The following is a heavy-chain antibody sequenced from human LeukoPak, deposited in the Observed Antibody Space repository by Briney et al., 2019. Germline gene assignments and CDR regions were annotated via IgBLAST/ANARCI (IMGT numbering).Heavy chain of an antibody. CDR3: AKDKGWSRVIDY. CDR1: GSTFSKYG. Sequence: GRSLRLSCAASGSTFSKYGMHWVRQAAGKGLEWVAFISKDGSKKYYGGSVTGRFITSRDNSRNTVYLQMDSLRPEDTAVYYCAKDKGWSRVIDYWGQGTLVTVAS. V-gene: IGHV3-30*18. D-gene: IGHD2-15*01. CDR2: ISKDGSKK. J-gene: IGHJ4*02.